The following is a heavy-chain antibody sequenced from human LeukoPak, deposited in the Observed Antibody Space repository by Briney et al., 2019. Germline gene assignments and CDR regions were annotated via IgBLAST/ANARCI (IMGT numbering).Heavy chain of an antibody. V-gene: IGHV3-30-3*01. CDR3: ARDPALTVTTWYYFDY. Sequence: PGGSLRLSCAASGFTFSSYAMHWVRQAPGKGLEWVAVISYDGGNKYYADSVKGRFSISRDNSKNTLYLQMNSLRPEDTAVYYCARDPALTVTTWYYFDYWGQGTLVTVSS. CDR2: ISYDGGNK. D-gene: IGHD4-17*01. CDR1: GFTFSSYA. J-gene: IGHJ4*02.